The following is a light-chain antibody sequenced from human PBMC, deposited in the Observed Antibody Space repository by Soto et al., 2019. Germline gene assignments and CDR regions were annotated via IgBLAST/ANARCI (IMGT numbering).Light chain of an antibody. CDR3: QQYYSYSIT. V-gene: IGKV1-5*02. CDR2: DAS. J-gene: IGKJ5*01. CDR1: QSVTSW. Sequence: IQMTQSPSTLSASVGDRVTIICRASQSVTSWLAWYQQKPGKAPNLLIYDASSLESGVPSRFSGSGSGTGFTLTINSLQADDFATYYCQQYYSYSITFGQGTRLEIK.